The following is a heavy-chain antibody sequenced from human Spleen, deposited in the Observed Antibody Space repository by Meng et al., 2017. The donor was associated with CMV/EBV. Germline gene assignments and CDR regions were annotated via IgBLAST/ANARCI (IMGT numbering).Heavy chain of an antibody. D-gene: IGHD2-21*01. CDR1: GHSFTNYW. CDR3: ARLGGDCGGHCFHYYYYGMDV. J-gene: IGHJ6*02. Sequence: GGSLRLSCKGYGHSFTNYWIGWVRQMPGKGLEWMGIIYPGDSHTRYNPSFQGQVTISADKSISTAYLQWSSLKASDTAMYFCARLGGDCGGHCFHYYYYGMDVWGQGTTVPSP. CDR2: IYPGDSHT. V-gene: IGHV5-51*01.